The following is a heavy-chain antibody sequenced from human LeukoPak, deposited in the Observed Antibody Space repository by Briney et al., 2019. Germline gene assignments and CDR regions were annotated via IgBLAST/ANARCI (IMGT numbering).Heavy chain of an antibody. V-gene: IGHV4-30-4*01. CDR1: GGSISSGDYY. Sequence: SQTLSLTCTVSGGSISSGDYYWSWIRQPPGKGLEWIGYIYYSGSTYYNPPLKSRVTISVDTSKNQFSLKLSSVAAADTAVYYCAVRIIPGVYYFDYWGQGTLVTVSS. D-gene: IGHD3-16*01. CDR3: AVRIIPGVYYFDY. J-gene: IGHJ4*02. CDR2: IYYSGST.